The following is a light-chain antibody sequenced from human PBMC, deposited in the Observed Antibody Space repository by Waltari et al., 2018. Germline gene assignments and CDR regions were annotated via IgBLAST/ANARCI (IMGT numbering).Light chain of an antibody. CDR2: WAS. CDR1: HSVFYTSNNKNY. Sequence: DIVMTQSPDSLAVSLGERATIYCKSTHSVFYTSNNKNYLAWYQQKPGQPPKLLIYWASTRESGVPDRFSGSGSGTDFTLTISSLQAEDVALYYCQQYFGLPLTFGGGTKLEIK. V-gene: IGKV4-1*01. J-gene: IGKJ4*01. CDR3: QQYFGLPLT.